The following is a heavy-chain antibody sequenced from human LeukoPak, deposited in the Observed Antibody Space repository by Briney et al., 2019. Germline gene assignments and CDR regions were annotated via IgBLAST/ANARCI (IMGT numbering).Heavy chain of an antibody. V-gene: IGHV1-3*03. CDR2: INAGNGNT. Sequence: GASVKVSCKASGYTFTSYAMHWVRQAPGQRLEWMGWINAGNGNTKYSQEFQGRVTITRDTSASTAYMELSSLRSEDMAVYYCAREGGYCSGGSCYYWFDPWGQGTLVTVSS. CDR3: AREGGYCSGGSCYYWFDP. CDR1: GYTFTSYA. J-gene: IGHJ5*02. D-gene: IGHD2-15*01.